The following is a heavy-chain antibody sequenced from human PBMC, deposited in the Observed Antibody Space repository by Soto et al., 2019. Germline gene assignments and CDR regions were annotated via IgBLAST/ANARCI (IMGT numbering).Heavy chain of an antibody. V-gene: IGHV4-30-2*01. CDR3: GRGAYSIAPRSSVSWIDP. CDR2: IYHRGST. Sequence: SETLSLTCAVSGGSISSGGYSWNWIRQPPGKGLEWIGYIYHRGSTYYNPSLRSRVTISVDSSKNQFSLRLTSVTAADTAVYYCGRGAYSIAPRSSVSWIDPWGQGTLVTVSS. CDR1: GGSISSGGYS. J-gene: IGHJ5*02. D-gene: IGHD2-8*01.